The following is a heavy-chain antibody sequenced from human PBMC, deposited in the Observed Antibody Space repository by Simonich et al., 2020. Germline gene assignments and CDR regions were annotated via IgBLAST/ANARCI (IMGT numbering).Heavy chain of an antibody. CDR2: IYYSGST. J-gene: IGHJ5*02. Sequence: ESGPGLVKPSETLSLTCTVSGGSISSYYWSWIRQPPGKGLEWIGYIYYSGSTNYNPSLKSRVTISVDTSKTQFSLKLSSVTAADTAVYYCARDRGLGWFDPWGQGTLVTVSS. V-gene: IGHV4-59*12. CDR3: ARDRGLGWFDP. D-gene: IGHD5-12*01. CDR1: GGSISSYY.